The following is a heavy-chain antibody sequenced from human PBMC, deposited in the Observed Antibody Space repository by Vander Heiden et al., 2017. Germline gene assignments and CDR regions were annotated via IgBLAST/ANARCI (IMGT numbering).Heavy chain of an antibody. V-gene: IGHV3-23*01. J-gene: IGHJ4*02. CDR3: AKPYDILTASIGDY. CDR2: ISGSGGTT. Sequence: EVQLLESGGGLVQPGGSLSLSCEASGFTFSSYAMSWVRQAPGKGLEWVSSISGSGGTTYYTVSVKGRFTISRDNSKNTLYLQMDSLRVEDTAVYYCAKPYDILTASIGDYWGQGTLVTVSS. CDR1: GFTFSSYA. D-gene: IGHD3-9*01.